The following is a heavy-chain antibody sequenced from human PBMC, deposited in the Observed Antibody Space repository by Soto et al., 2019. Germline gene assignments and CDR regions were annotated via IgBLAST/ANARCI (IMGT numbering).Heavy chain of an antibody. CDR3: ASDGGLVPADIQGGNGMDV. D-gene: IGHD2-2*01. CDR1: GYTFTSYG. V-gene: IGHV1-18*01. CDR2: ISSYNGNT. Sequence: QVQLVQSGAEVKKPGASVKVSCKASGYTFTSYGISWVRQAPGQGLEWMGWISSYNGNTDYAQKIQGRVTMTTVTYTSTAYTELRILRSDDTAVYYCASDGGLVPADIQGGNGMDVWGQGTTVTVSS. J-gene: IGHJ6*02.